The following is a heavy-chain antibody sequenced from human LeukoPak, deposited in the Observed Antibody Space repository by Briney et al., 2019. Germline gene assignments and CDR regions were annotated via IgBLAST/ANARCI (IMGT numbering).Heavy chain of an antibody. Sequence: SETLSLTCTVSGGSISSYYWSWIRQPPGKGLEWVGYIYYSGSTNYNPSLTSRVTISVDTSKNQFSLKLSSVTAADTAVYYCARQGSTKYYDSSGSDAFDIWGQGTMVTVSS. CDR2: IYYSGST. J-gene: IGHJ3*02. CDR1: GGSISSYY. CDR3: ARQGSTKYYDSSGSDAFDI. D-gene: IGHD3-22*01. V-gene: IGHV4-59*01.